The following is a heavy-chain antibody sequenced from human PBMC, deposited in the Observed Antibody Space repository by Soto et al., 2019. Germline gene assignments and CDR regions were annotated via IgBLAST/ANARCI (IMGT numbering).Heavy chain of an antibody. V-gene: IGHV3-30-3*01. CDR1: GFSFSISP. CDR3: ARDPKTSGGQHWAFNYFDS. J-gene: IGHJ4*02. Sequence: QVQLVESGGGVVQPGRSLRLSCAASGFSFSISPMHWVRQAPGKGPEWVALISYDGTNKFYADSVKGRFTIYRANSKSTLYLQVDSLRPEDAAVYYCARDPKTSGGQHWAFNYFDSWGQGTLGTVSS. D-gene: IGHD7-27*01. CDR2: ISYDGTNK.